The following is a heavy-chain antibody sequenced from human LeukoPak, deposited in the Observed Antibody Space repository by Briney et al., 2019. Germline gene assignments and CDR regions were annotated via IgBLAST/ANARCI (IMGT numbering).Heavy chain of an antibody. Sequence: GGSLRLSCAACGLTVSSNCMSWVRQAPGKGLEWVSFIYSGGNTYYADSVKGRFTISRDNAKKSLFLQMNSLRAEDTAVYYCTRVTNSGYDSGNFDYWGQGTLVTVSS. V-gene: IGHV3-53*01. D-gene: IGHD5-12*01. CDR3: TRVTNSGYDSGNFDY. CDR2: IYSGGNT. J-gene: IGHJ4*02. CDR1: GLTVSSNC.